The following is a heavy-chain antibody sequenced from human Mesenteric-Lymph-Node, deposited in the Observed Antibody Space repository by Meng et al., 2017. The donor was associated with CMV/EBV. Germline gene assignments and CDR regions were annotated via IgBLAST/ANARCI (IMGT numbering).Heavy chain of an antibody. V-gene: IGHV3-21*04. D-gene: IGHD5/OR15-5a*01. CDR1: GFTFSSYS. Sequence: GGSLRLSCAASGFTFSSYSMNWVRQAPGKGLEWVSSISSSSSYIYSADSVKGRFTISRDNAKNSLYLHLTSLRTEDMALYYCARDFGPVSTRSNYFYGVDVWGQGTTVTVSS. CDR2: ISSSSSYI. J-gene: IGHJ6*02. CDR3: ARDFGPVSTRSNYFYGVDV.